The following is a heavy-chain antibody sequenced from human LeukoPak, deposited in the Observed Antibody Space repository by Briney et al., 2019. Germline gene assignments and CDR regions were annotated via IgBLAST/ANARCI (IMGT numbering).Heavy chain of an antibody. CDR3: ARQVGYCSGGSCSKTRPFDY. J-gene: IGHJ4*02. V-gene: IGHV4-59*08. Sequence: KPSETLSLTCTVSGGSISSYYWSWIRQPPGKGLEWIGYIYYSGSTNYNPSLKSRVTISVDTFKNQFSLKLSSVTAADTAVYYCARQVGYCSGGSCSKTRPFDYWGQGTLVTVSS. CDR1: GGSISSYY. CDR2: IYYSGST. D-gene: IGHD2-15*01.